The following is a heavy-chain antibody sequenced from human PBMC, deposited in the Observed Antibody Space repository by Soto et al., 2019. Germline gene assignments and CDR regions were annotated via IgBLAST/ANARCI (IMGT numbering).Heavy chain of an antibody. CDR1: GFTFSNAW. CDR2: IKSETDGGTT. CDR3: TTDLVGDRGVITFVYYYYYGMDV. J-gene: IGHJ6*02. D-gene: IGHD3-10*01. Sequence: GGSLRLSCAAAGFTFSNAWMNWIHQAPEKGLERIDRIKSETDGGTTDYAAPVKGRFTISRDDSKNTLYLQMNSLKTEDTAVYYCTTDLVGDRGVITFVYYYYYGMDVWGQGTTVTVSS. V-gene: IGHV3-15*07.